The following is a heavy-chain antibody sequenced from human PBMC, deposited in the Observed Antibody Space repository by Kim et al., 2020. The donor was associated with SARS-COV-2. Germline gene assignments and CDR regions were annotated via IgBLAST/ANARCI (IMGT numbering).Heavy chain of an antibody. CDR3: ARGDRDTAMVMAFYYYYGMDV. D-gene: IGHD5-18*01. Sequence: SVKVSCKASGGTFSSYTISWVRQAPGQGREWMGRIIPILGIANYAQKFQGRVTITADKSTSTAYMELSSLRSEDTAVYYCARGDRDTAMVMAFYYYYGMDVWGQGTTVTVSS. CDR1: GGTFSSYT. J-gene: IGHJ6*02. CDR2: IIPILGIA. V-gene: IGHV1-69*02.